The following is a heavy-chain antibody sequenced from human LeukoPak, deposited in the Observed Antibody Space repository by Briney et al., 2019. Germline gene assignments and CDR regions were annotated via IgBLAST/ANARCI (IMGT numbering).Heavy chain of an antibody. V-gene: IGHV3-23*01. J-gene: IGHJ4*02. Sequence: PGGSLRLSCAASGFTFSSYAMSWVRQAPGKGLEWVSAISGSGGSTYYADSVKGRFTISRDNSKNTLYLQMNSLRAEDTAVYYCAKAEGPVKGYSSGWYPPHFDYWGQGTLVTVSS. D-gene: IGHD6-19*01. CDR1: GFTFSSYA. CDR2: ISGSGGST. CDR3: AKAEGPVKGYSSGWYPPHFDY.